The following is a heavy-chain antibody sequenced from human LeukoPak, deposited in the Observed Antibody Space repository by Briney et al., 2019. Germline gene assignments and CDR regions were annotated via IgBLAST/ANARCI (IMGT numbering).Heavy chain of an antibody. V-gene: IGHV1-2*02. J-gene: IGHJ4*02. Sequence: GASVKVSCKASGYTFTGYYVHWVRQAPGQGLEWMGWINPNTGGTNYAQKFQGRVTMTRDTSISTAYMELSRLRSDDTAVYYCARGPYDRYTAMPYYFDYWGRGTLVTVSS. CDR1: GYTFTGYY. D-gene: IGHD5-18*01. CDR2: INPNTGGT. CDR3: ARGPYDRYTAMPYYFDY.